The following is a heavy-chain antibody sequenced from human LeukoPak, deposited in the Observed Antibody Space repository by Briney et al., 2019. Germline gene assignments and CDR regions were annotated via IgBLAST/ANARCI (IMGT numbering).Heavy chain of an antibody. V-gene: IGHV4-61*02. D-gene: IGHD1-26*01. Sequence: TSETLSLTCTVSGGSISSGNYYCSWIRQPAGKGLEWIGRIYTSGSTSYNPSLKSPVTVSVGTSKNQFSLKLNSVTAADTAVYYCARDYTMSGSYIAWGQGTLVTVSS. CDR1: GGSISSGNYY. J-gene: IGHJ4*02. CDR2: IYTSGST. CDR3: ARDYTMSGSYIA.